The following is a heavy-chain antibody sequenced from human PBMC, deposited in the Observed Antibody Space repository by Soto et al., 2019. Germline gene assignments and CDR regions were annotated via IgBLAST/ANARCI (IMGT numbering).Heavy chain of an antibody. J-gene: IGHJ6*03. D-gene: IGHD3-10*01. Sequence: ASVKVSCKASGYTFTGYYMHWVRQAPGQGLEWMGWINPNSGGTNYAQKFQGWVTMTRDTSISTAYMERSRLRSDDPAVYYCARGRYYGSGSYGASSNYYYYMDVWGKGTTVTVSS. V-gene: IGHV1-2*04. CDR1: GYTFTGYY. CDR3: ARGRYYGSGSYGASSNYYYYMDV. CDR2: INPNSGGT.